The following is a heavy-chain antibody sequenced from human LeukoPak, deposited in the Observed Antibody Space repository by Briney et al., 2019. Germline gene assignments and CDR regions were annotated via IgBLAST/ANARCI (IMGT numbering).Heavy chain of an antibody. D-gene: IGHD2-2*01. CDR2: ISSSSSTI. CDR3: VKGWGPAAHPFADYYYMDV. V-gene: IGHV3-48*01. Sequence: GGSLRLSCAASGFTFSSYSMNWVRQAPGKGLEWVSYISSSSSTIYYADSVKGRFTISRDNAKNSLYLQMNSLRVEDTAIYYCVKGWGPAAHPFADYYYMDVWGKGTTVTVSS. J-gene: IGHJ6*03. CDR1: GFTFSSYS.